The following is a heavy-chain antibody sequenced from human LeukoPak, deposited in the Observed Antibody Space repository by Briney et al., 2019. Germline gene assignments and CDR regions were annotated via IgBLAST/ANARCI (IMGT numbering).Heavy chain of an antibody. CDR3: ARCDSSGLNSYWYFDL. V-gene: IGHV4-31*03. D-gene: IGHD3-22*01. CDR1: GGSISSGGYY. CDR2: IYYSGGT. Sequence: PSQTLSLTCTVSGGSISSGGYYWSWIRQHPGKGLEWIGYIYYSGGTNYNPSLKSRVTISVDTSKNQFSLKLSSVTAADTAVYYCARCDSSGLNSYWYFDLWGRGTLVTVSS. J-gene: IGHJ2*01.